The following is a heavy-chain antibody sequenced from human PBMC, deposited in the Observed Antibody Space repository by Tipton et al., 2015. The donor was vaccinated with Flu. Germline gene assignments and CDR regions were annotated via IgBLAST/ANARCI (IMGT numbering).Heavy chain of an antibody. Sequence: TLSLTCTVSGGSISGYYWTWIRQPPGKGLEWIGYIYYSGSTNYNPSLKSRVTISVDTSKNQFSLKLSSVTAADTAVYYCASGDYWGQGTLVTVSS. J-gene: IGHJ4*02. CDR2: IYYSGST. CDR1: GGSISGYY. CDR3: ASGDY. V-gene: IGHV4-59*01.